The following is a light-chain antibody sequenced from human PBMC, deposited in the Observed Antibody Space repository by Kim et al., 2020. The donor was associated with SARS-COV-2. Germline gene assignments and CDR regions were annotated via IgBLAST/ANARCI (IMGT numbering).Light chain of an antibody. CDR3: QTWGSGIRV. Sequence: AFVKVTCTVRRGHSSYAIAWHQQQSEKGPRYLMRVNSDGSHSEGDGIPDRFSGSSSGAVRYLTISSLQSEDEADYYCQTWGSGIRVFGGGTKVTVL. CDR1: RGHSSYA. J-gene: IGLJ3*02. CDR2: VNSDGSH. V-gene: IGLV4-69*01.